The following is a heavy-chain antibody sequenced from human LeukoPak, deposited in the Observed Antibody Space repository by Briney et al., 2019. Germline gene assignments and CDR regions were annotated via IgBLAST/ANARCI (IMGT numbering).Heavy chain of an antibody. CDR2: IYYSGST. Sequence: SETLSLTCTVSGGSISSYYWSWIRQPAGKGLEWIGYIYYSGSTNYNPSLKSRVTISVDTSKSQFSLKLSSVTAADTAVYYCASLAAGYSSGWFAFDIWGQGTMVTVSS. D-gene: IGHD6-19*01. J-gene: IGHJ3*02. CDR3: ASLAAGYSSGWFAFDI. V-gene: IGHV4-59*01. CDR1: GGSISSYY.